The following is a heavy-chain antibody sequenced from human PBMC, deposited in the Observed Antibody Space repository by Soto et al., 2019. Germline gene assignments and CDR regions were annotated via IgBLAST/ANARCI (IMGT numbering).Heavy chain of an antibody. CDR2: ISPNSGGT. CDR3: GRGRSGELVVFY. J-gene: IGHJ4*02. V-gene: IGHV1-2*02. Sequence: ASVKVSCKASGYTFTGYYIHWVRQAPGQGLEWMGEISPNSGGTKYAQKFQGRVTMTRDTSITTVYMELSNLSPDDTAVYYCGRGRSGELVVFYLGQGTLITVSS. D-gene: IGHD1-7*01. CDR1: GYTFTGYY.